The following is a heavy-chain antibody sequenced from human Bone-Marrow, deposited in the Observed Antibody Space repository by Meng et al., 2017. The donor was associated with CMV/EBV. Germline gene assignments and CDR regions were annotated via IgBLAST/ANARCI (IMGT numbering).Heavy chain of an antibody. CDR3: ARGGHGHYYVGMDV. Sequence: ASVKVSCKASGYTLTDYYIHWARQAPGQGLEWMGWLNPNTGGTIYAQKFQGRVTMTRDTSINTAYIDLSGLRSDDTAIYYCARGGHGHYYVGMDVWGLGTTVTVSS. V-gene: IGHV1-2*02. CDR1: GYTLTDYY. CDR2: LNPNTGGT. J-gene: IGHJ6*02.